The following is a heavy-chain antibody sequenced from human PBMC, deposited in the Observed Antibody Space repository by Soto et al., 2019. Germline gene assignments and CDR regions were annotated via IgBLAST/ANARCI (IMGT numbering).Heavy chain of an antibody. CDR3: ARPVRGVTSYYFDY. J-gene: IGHJ4*02. D-gene: IGHD3-10*01. CDR2: IYYSGST. Sequence: SETLSLTCTVSGGSISSSSYYWGWIRQPPGKGLEWIGSIYYSGSTYYNPSLKSRVTISVDTSKNQFSLKLSSVTAADTAVYYCARPVRGVTSYYFDYWGQGTLVTVSS. CDR1: GGSISSSSYY. V-gene: IGHV4-39*01.